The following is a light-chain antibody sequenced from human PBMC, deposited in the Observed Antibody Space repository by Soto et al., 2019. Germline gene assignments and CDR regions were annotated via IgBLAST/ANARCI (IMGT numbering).Light chain of an antibody. J-gene: IGKJ2*01. CDR1: QTISNW. V-gene: IGKV1-5*01. Sequence: DIQMTQSPSTLSASVGDRVTITCRASQTISNWLAWYQQKPGKAPRLLIYDASTLESGVPSRFSGSASGTEFTLTISSLQHDDFATYYCQQHTFGQGTKVDIK. CDR2: DAS. CDR3: QQHT.